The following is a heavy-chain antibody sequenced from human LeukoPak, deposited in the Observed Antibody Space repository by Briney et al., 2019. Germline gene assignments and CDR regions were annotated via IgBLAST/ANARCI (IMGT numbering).Heavy chain of an antibody. CDR1: GCSINSDDY. Sequence: SQTLSLTCTVSGCSINSDDYWGFIRQPPGKGLEYIEIIYHSRRAYYSPSIERRITISMGTSKTQFSLQLDSVTAADSAVYYCPRAVERYNFWSGYYRTDYYYMDVWGKGTTVTVSS. CDR2: IYHSRRA. J-gene: IGHJ6*03. V-gene: IGHV4-38-2*02. D-gene: IGHD3-3*01. CDR3: PRAVERYNFWSGYYRTDYYYMDV.